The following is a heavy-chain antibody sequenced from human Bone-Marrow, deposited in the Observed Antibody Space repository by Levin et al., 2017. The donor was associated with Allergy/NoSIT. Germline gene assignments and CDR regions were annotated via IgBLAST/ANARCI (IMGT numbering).Heavy chain of an antibody. V-gene: IGHV4-61*01. CDR1: GGSVSSGSYY. CDR3: AREQRFLEWLPNWFDP. Sequence: PSETLSLTCTVSGGSVSSGSYYWSWIRQPPGKGLEWIGYIYYSGSTNYNPSLKSRVTISVDTSKNQFSLKLSSVTAADTAVYYCAREQRFLEWLPNWFDPWGQGTLVTVSS. J-gene: IGHJ5*02. CDR2: IYYSGST. D-gene: IGHD3-3*01.